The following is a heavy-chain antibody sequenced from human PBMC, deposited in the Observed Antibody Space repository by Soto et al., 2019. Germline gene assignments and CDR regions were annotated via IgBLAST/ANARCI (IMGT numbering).Heavy chain of an antibody. V-gene: IGHV3-23*01. CDR1: GFTFSSYA. Sequence: EVQLLESGGGLVQPGGSLRLSCAASGFTFSSYAMSWVRQAPGKGLEWVSAISGSCGSTYYADSVKGRFTISSDKSKSTLYLQMNSLRAEDTAVYYCAKGEMDVIWSAFDIWGQGTMVTVAS. CDR3: AKGEMDVIWSAFDI. D-gene: IGHD3-3*01. J-gene: IGHJ3*02. CDR2: ISGSCGST.